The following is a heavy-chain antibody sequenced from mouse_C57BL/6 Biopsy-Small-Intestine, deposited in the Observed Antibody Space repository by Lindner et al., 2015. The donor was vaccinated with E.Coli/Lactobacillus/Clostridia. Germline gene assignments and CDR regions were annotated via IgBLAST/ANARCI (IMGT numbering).Heavy chain of an antibody. J-gene: IGHJ4*01. D-gene: IGHD2-4*01. CDR2: VTGYSGST. CDR1: GFIFNRHA. V-gene: IGHV1-55*01. Sequence: SVKVSCKTSGFIFNRHAITWVRQAPGQGLEWVGWVTGYSGSTNYAPKVQNRVSMTIDTSTNTAFMDLRSLRSDDTAVYYCARIIKPGGRYYFDSWGQGTLVTVSS. CDR3: ARIIKPGGRYYFDS.